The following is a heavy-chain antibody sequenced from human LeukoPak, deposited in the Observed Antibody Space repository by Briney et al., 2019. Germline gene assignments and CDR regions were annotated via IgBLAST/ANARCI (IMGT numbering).Heavy chain of an antibody. CDR2: INHSGST. D-gene: IGHD2-2*01. Sequence: SETLSLTCAVYGGSFSGYYWSWIRQPPGKGLEWIGEINHSGSTNYNPSLKSRVTISVDTSKNQFSLKLSSVTAADTAVYYCARGAARPIVVVPAANNWFDPWGQGTLVTVSS. CDR3: ARGAARPIVVVPAANNWFDP. J-gene: IGHJ5*02. V-gene: IGHV4-34*01. CDR1: GGSFSGYY.